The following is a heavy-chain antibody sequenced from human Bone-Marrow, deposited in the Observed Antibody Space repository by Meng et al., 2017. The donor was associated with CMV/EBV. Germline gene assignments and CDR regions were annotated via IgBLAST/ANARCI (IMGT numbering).Heavy chain of an antibody. CDR3: ARVQPHLPYYYYGMDV. Sequence: GSLRLSCTVSGGSVSSGSYYWSWIRQPPGKGLEWIGYIYYSGSTNYNPSLKSRVTISVDTSKNQFSLKLSSVTAADTAVYYCARVQPHLPYYYYGMDVWGQGTTVTGSS. CDR1: GGSVSSGSYY. V-gene: IGHV4-61*01. J-gene: IGHJ6*02. D-gene: IGHD5-18*01. CDR2: IYYSGST.